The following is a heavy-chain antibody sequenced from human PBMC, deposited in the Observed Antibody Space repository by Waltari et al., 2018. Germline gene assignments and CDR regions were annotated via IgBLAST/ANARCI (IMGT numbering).Heavy chain of an antibody. CDR2: TRFDGINK. J-gene: IGHJ4*01. CDR1: GFNFNIYG. Sequence: QVFLVESGGGVVQPGDSLRLSCVSSGFNFNIYGMHWVRQAPGKRREWVAFTRFDGINKHYADSVKGRFTISRDNIKNTLYLQMNSLRREDSAIYYCAREDIVSETQWRGNQYRGNSGYDLWGQGTLVSVSS. V-gene: IGHV3-30*02. CDR3: AREDIVSETQWRGNQYRGNSGYDL. D-gene: IGHD5-12*01.